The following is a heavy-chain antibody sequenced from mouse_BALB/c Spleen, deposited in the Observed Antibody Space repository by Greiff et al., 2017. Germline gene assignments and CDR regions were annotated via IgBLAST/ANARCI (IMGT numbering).Heavy chain of an antibody. CDR3: ARFSCDSYYFDY. Sequence: VQLQQSGAELVKPGASVKLSCTASGFNIKDTYMHWVKQRPEQGLEWIGRIDPANGNTKYDPKFQGKATITADTSSNTAYLQLSSLTSEDTAVYYCARFSCDSYYFDYWGQGTTLTVSS. D-gene: IGHD2-4*01. V-gene: IGHV14-3*02. J-gene: IGHJ2*01. CDR1: GFNIKDTY. CDR2: IDPANGNT.